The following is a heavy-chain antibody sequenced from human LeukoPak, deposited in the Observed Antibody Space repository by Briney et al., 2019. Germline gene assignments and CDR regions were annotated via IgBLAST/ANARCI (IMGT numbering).Heavy chain of an antibody. V-gene: IGHV1-69*13. Sequence: SVKVSCKASGGTFSSYAISWVRQAPGQGLEWMGGIIPIFGTANYAQKFQGRVTITADESMSTAYMELSSLRSEDTAVYYCARGGPSILVVVAAQYDAFDIWGQGTMVTVSS. CDR2: IIPIFGTA. J-gene: IGHJ3*02. CDR3: ARGGPSILVVVAAQYDAFDI. D-gene: IGHD2-15*01. CDR1: GGTFSSYA.